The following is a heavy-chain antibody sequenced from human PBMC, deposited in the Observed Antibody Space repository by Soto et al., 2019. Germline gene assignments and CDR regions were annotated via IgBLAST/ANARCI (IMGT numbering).Heavy chain of an antibody. J-gene: IGHJ4*02. CDR2: ISGSGGST. CDR1: GFTFSSYA. V-gene: IGHV3-23*01. CDR3: AKDPCGGSCNTFDY. D-gene: IGHD2-15*01. Sequence: AASGFTFSSYAMSWVRQAPGKGLEWVSAISGSGGSTYYADSVKGRFTISRDNSKNTLYLQMNSLRAEDTAVYYCAKDPCGGSCNTFDYWGQGTLVTVSS.